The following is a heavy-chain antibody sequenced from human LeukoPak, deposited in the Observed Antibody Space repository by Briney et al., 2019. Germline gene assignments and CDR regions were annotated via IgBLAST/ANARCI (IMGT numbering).Heavy chain of an antibody. J-gene: IGHJ4*02. V-gene: IGHV3-30*02. CDR1: GFTFSSYG. D-gene: IGHD1/OR15-1a*01. Sequence: TGGSLRLSCAASGFTFSSYGMYWVRQAPGKGLEWVAFIRYDGSNKYYADSVKGRFTISRDNSKNTLYLQMNSLRAEDTAVYYCARDREHQYYFDYWGQGTLVTVSS. CDR3: ARDREHQYYFDY. CDR2: IRYDGSNK.